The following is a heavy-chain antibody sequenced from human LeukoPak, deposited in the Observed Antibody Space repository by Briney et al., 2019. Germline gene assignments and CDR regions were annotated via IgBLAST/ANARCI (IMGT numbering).Heavy chain of an antibody. V-gene: IGHV4-39*01. D-gene: IGHD1-26*01. CDR3: ARLTRCWWEGSCPNWFDP. CDR1: GGSISSSSYY. CDR2: IYYSGST. J-gene: IGHJ5*02. Sequence: SETLSLTCTVSGGSISSSSYYWGWIRQPPGKGLEWIGSIYYSGSTYYNPSLKSRVTISVDTSKHQFSLQLSSVTAADTAVYYCARLTRCWWEGSCPNWFDPWGQGTLVTVSS.